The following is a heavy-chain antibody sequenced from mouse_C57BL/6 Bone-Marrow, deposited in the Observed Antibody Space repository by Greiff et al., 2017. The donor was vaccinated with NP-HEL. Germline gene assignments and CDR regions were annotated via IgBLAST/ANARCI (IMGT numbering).Heavy chain of an antibody. CDR2: ISSGGDYI. CDR3: TRGGYGSSLDY. CDR1: GFTFSSYA. Sequence: EVKLVESGEGLVKPGGSLKLSCAASGFTFSSYAMSWVRQTPEKRLEWVAYISSGGDYIYYADTVKGRFTISRDNARNTQYLQMSSLKSEDTAMYYCTRGGYGSSLDYWGQGTTLTVSS. D-gene: IGHD1-1*01. V-gene: IGHV5-9-1*02. J-gene: IGHJ2*01.